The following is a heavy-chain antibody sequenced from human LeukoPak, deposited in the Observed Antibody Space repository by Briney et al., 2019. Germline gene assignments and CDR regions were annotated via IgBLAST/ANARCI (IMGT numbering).Heavy chain of an antibody. CDR1: GFTFSSYG. CDR3: AMSGYDYGY. Sequence: GGSLRLSCAASGFTFSSYGMSWVRQAPGKGLEWVSVISGSGGSTYYADSVKGRFTVSRDNSKNTLYLQMNSLRAEDTAVYYCAMSGYDYGYWGQGTLVTVSS. V-gene: IGHV3-23*01. J-gene: IGHJ4*02. D-gene: IGHD5-12*01. CDR2: ISGSGGST.